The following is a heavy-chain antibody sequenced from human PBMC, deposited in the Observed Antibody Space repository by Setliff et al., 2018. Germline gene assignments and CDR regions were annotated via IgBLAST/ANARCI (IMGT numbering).Heavy chain of an antibody. V-gene: IGHV3-23*01. J-gene: IGHJ3*02. CDR3: ARDPAYGAFDI. CDR1: GFTFNNYA. Sequence: PGGSLRLSCAASGFTFNNYAMTWVRQAPGKGLEWVSSICGSGGSTYYADSVKGRFTISRDNSKNTLYLQMNSLRAEDTAVYYCARDPAYGAFDIWGQGTMVTVSS. D-gene: IGHD3-16*01. CDR2: ICGSGGST.